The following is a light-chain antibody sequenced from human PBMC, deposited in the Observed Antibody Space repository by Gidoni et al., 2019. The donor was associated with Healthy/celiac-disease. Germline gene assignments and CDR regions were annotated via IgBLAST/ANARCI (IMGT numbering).Light chain of an antibody. CDR1: SSNIGAGYD. CDR3: QSYDSSLSVV. CDR2: GNS. Sequence: QSVLTQPPSVSGAPGQRVTSSCTWSSSNIGAGYDVHWYQQLPGTAPKLLIYGNSNRPSGVPDRFSGSKSGTSASLAITGLQAEDEADYYCQSYDSSLSVVFGGGTKLTVL. J-gene: IGLJ2*01. V-gene: IGLV1-40*01.